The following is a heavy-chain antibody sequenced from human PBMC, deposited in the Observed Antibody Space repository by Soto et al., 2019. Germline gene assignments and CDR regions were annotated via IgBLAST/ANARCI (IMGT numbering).Heavy chain of an antibody. J-gene: IGHJ4*02. D-gene: IGHD2-21*01. Sequence: PGGSLRLSCAASGFTFSSYGMHWVRQTPGKGLEWVAVISYDGSNKYYADSVKGRFTISRDNSKNTLYLQMNSLRAEDTAVYYCAKDTSGIPRAAPDYWGQGTLVTVSS. V-gene: IGHV3-30*18. CDR1: GFTFSSYG. CDR3: AKDTSGIPRAAPDY. CDR2: ISYDGSNK.